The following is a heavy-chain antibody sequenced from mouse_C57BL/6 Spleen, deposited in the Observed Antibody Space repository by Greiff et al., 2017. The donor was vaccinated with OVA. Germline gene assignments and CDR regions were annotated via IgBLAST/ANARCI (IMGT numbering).Heavy chain of an antibody. D-gene: IGHD2-3*01. CDR2: IYPRSGNT. CDR1: GYTFTSYG. V-gene: IGHV1-81*01. J-gene: IGHJ4*01. CDR3: ARIGPDGYYYAMDY. Sequence: LQESGAELARPGASVKLSCKASGYTFTSYGISWVKQRTGQGLEWIGEIYPRSGNTYYNEKFKGKATLTADKSSSTAYMELRSLTSEDSAVYFCARIGPDGYYYAMDYWGQGTSVTVSS.